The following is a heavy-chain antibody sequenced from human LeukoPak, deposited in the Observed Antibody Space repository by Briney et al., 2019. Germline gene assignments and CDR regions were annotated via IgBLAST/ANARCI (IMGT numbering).Heavy chain of an antibody. CDR2: MNPNSGNT. CDR1: GYTFTSYD. D-gene: IGHD4-17*01. Sequence: ASVKVSCKASGYTFTSYDINWVRQATGQGLEWMGWMNPNSGNTGYAQKFQGRVTMTRNTSISTAYMELSSLRSEDMAVYYCARGATVTTFLYYYGMDVWGQGTTVTVSS. V-gene: IGHV1-8*01. J-gene: IGHJ6*02. CDR3: ARGATVTTFLYYYGMDV.